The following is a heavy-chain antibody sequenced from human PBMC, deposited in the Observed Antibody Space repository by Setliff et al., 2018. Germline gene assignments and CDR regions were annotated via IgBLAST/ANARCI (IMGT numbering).Heavy chain of an antibody. D-gene: IGHD3-3*01. J-gene: IGHJ5*02. CDR1: GLTFNSYA. V-gene: IGHV3-7*01. CDR2: VSVSGEQ. Sequence: PGESLKISCAASGLTFNSYAMSWVRQAPGKGLEWVSTVSVSGEQFYVDSVKGRFTISRDNAKNSLYLQMNSLRAEDTAVYYCARDVYDFRTGLADPWGQGTLVTVSS. CDR3: ARDVYDFRTGLADP.